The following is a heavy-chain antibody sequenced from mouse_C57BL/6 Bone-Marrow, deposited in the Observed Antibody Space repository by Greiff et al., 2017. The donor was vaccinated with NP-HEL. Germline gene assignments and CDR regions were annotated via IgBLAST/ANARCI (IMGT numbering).Heavy chain of an antibody. D-gene: IGHD2-5*01. J-gene: IGHJ2*01. CDR1: GFNIKDDY. Sequence: VQLKESGAELVRPGASVKLSCTASGFNIKDDYMHWVKQRPEQGLEWIGWIDPENGDTEYASKFQGKATITADTSSNTAYLQLSSLTSEDTAVYYCTSYSNYDYFDYWGQGTTLTVSS. CDR3: TSYSNYDYFDY. CDR2: IDPENGDT. V-gene: IGHV14-4*01.